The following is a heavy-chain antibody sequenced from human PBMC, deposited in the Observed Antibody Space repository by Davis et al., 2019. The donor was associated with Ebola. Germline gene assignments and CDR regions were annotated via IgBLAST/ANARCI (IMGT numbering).Heavy chain of an antibody. CDR2: IWYDGSNK. Sequence: GESLKISCAASGFTFSSYGMHWVRQAPGKGLEWVAVIWYDGSNKYYADSVKGRFTISRDNSKNTLYLQMNSLRAEDTAEYYCARDLYDILTGQPYYYYYGMDVWGQGTTVTVSS. CDR1: GFTFSSYG. CDR3: ARDLYDILTGQPYYYYYGMDV. D-gene: IGHD3-9*01. V-gene: IGHV3-33*01. J-gene: IGHJ6*02.